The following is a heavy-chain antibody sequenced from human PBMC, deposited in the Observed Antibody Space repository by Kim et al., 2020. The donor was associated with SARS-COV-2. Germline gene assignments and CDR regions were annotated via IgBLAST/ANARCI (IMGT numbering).Heavy chain of an antibody. J-gene: IGHJ4*02. D-gene: IGHD6-13*01. Sequence: ADSVKGRFTISRDNSKNTLYLQMNSLRAEDTAVYYCAREGAAGTSYFDYWGQGTLVTVSS. V-gene: IGHV3-33*01. CDR3: AREGAAGTSYFDY.